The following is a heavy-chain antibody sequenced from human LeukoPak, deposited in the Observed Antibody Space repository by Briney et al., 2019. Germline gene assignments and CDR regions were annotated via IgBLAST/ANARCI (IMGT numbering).Heavy chain of an antibody. CDR3: GRDYGGNSDAFDI. J-gene: IGHJ3*02. Sequence: SQTLSLTCTVSGGSISSGGYYWSWIRQHPGKGLEWIGYIYYSGSTYYNPSLKSRVTISVDTSKNQFSLKLSSVTAADTAVYYCGRDYGGNSDAFDIWGQGTMVTVSS. CDR1: GGSISSGGYY. D-gene: IGHD4-23*01. V-gene: IGHV4-31*03. CDR2: IYYSGST.